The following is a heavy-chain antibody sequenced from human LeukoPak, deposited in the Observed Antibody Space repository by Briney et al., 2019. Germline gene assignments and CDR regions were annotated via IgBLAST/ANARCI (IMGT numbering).Heavy chain of an antibody. Sequence: GGSLRLSCAASGFTFSSYSMNWVRQAPGKGLEWVSSISSSSSYIYYADSVKGRFTISRDNAKNSLYLQMNSLRAEDTAVYYCARDLTMYYYESSGYYSDWGQGTLVTVSS. J-gene: IGHJ4*02. CDR3: ARDLTMYYYESSGYYSD. CDR1: GFTFSSYS. V-gene: IGHV3-21*01. CDR2: ISSSSSYI. D-gene: IGHD3-22*01.